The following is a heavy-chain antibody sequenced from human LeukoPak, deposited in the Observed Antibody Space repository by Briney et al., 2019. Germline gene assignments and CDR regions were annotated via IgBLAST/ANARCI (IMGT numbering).Heavy chain of an antibody. Sequence: GRSLRLSCAASGFTFSNSVMHWVRRAPGMGLEWVAGISYDGSNKYYADSVKGRFTISRDNSKNTLYLQMNSLRAEDTAVYYCARVMVRGVIGAFDIWGQGTMVTVSS. CDR1: GFTFSNSV. J-gene: IGHJ3*02. CDR2: ISYDGSNK. CDR3: ARVMVRGVIGAFDI. D-gene: IGHD3-10*01. V-gene: IGHV3-30*03.